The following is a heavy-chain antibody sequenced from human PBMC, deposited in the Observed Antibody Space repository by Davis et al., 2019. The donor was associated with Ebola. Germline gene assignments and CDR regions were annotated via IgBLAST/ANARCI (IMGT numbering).Heavy chain of an antibody. CDR3: AREGFRELGEGMDV. V-gene: IGHV4-4*02. CDR2: AFHTGST. J-gene: IGHJ6*02. Sequence: SQILSLTCVVSGGSVRTNNWWTLVRQSPVKGLEWIGEAFHTGSTNYNPSPKSRVTISIDKSKNQFSLILKSVTAADTAVYFCAREGFRELGEGMDVWGQGTTVTVAS. D-gene: IGHD3-10*01. CDR1: GGSVRTNNW.